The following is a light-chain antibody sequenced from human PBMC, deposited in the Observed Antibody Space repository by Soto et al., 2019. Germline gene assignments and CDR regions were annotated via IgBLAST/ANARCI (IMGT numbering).Light chain of an antibody. CDR1: SSDVGTYNL. CDR3: CSYAAGNTYV. CDR2: EVS. Sequence: QSALTQPASVSGSPGQSITISCTGTSSDVGTYNLVSWYQQHPGKAPKLMIYEVSKWPSGVSNRFSGSKSGNTASLTIPGLQAEDEADYYCCSYAAGNTYVFGTGTKLTVL. V-gene: IGLV2-23*02. J-gene: IGLJ1*01.